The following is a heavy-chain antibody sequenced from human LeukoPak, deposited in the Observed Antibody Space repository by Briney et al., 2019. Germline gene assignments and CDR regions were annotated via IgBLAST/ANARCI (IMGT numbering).Heavy chain of an antibody. D-gene: IGHD5-12*01. V-gene: IGHV3-30*18. CDR1: GFMFRNYG. CDR3: ANNRYSGYDFPLDY. Sequence: PGRSLRLSCAGSGFMFRNYGMNWVRQAPGKELEWVALISNDRSKKYYAESVKGRFTISRDNSKNTLYLQMNSLRAEDTTLYYCANNRYSGYDFPLDYWGQGTLVTVSS. J-gene: IGHJ4*02. CDR2: ISNDRSKK.